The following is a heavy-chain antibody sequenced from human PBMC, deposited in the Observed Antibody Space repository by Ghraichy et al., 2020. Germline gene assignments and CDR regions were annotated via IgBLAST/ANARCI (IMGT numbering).Heavy chain of an antibody. D-gene: IGHD3-10*01. CDR1: GGTFSSYE. CDR2: IIPIFDTA. CDR3: ARGAVRGCDYCYMDV. J-gene: IGHJ6*03. Sequence: SVKVSCKASGGTFSSYEINWVRQAPGQGLEWMGGIIPIFDTANYAQKFQGRLTITADASTTTSYMELNSLRSEDTAVYYCARGAVRGCDYCYMDVWGKGTTVTVSS. V-gene: IGHV1-69*13.